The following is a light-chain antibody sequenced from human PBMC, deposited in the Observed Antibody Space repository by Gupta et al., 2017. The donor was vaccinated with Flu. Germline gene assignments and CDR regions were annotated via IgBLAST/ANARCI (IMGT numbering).Light chain of an antibody. J-gene: IGKJ2*01. CDR3: KYCIDLYT. CDR1: QSLLDSDDGNTY. Sequence: IVMTETPLSLPVTPGEPASISYRSSQSLLDSDDGNTYLDWHRQKPGQSQQLLIYTLSQRACGVPQRFSGSGGGTDFTLKSSMGEDEDVGVYYCKYCIDLYTFGQGTKLEIK. CDR2: TLS. V-gene: IGKV2-40*01.